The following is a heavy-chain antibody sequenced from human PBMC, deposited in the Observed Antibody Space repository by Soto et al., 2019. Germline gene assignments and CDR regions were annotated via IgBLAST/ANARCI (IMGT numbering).Heavy chain of an antibody. D-gene: IGHD3-22*01. Sequence: ASVKVSCKVSGYTLTELSMHWVRQAPGKGLEWMGGFDPEDGETIYAQKFQGRVTMTEDTSTDTVYMELSSLRSEDTAVYYCAIWSHYYDSSGYKLVAGPRFDYWGQGTLVTVSS. CDR3: AIWSHYYDSSGYKLVAGPRFDY. V-gene: IGHV1-24*01. CDR2: FDPEDGET. CDR1: GYTLTELS. J-gene: IGHJ4*02.